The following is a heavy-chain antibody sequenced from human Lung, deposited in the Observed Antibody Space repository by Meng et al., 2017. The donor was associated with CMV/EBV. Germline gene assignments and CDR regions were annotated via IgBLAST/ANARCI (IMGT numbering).Heavy chain of an antibody. V-gene: IGHV1-8*01. D-gene: IGHD6-19*01. Sequence: QVQLGQAGAEVKKPGASAKVSCKATGYTFTSYDINWVRQGTGQGLEWMGWMNPNRGTTGYAQKFQGRVTMTRNISKSTAYMDLSSLRSEDTAVYYCATGVADFEYWGQGTLVTVSS. CDR2: MNPNRGTT. CDR1: GYTFTSYD. CDR3: ATGVADFEY. J-gene: IGHJ4*02.